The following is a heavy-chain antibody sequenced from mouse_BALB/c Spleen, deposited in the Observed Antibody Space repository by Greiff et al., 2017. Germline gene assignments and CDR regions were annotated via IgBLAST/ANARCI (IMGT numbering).Heavy chain of an antibody. CDR1: GFTFSSYT. Sequence: EVKLMESGGGLVQPGGSLKLSCAASGFTFSSYTMSWVRQTPEKRLEWVAYISNGGGSTYYPDTVKGRFTISRDNAKNTLYLQMSSLKSEDTAMYYCARHSPRNYFDYWGQGTTLTVSS. J-gene: IGHJ2*01. CDR2: ISNGGGST. D-gene: IGHD3-1*01. CDR3: ARHSPRNYFDY. V-gene: IGHV5-12-2*01.